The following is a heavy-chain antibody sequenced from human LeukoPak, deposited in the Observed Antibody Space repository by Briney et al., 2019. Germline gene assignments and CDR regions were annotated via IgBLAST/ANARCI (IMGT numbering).Heavy chain of an antibody. CDR2: IKQDGSEK. J-gene: IGHJ4*02. CDR1: GFTFSSYW. CDR3: ARHIQDGGSWGIDY. D-gene: IGHD2-15*01. Sequence: GGSLRLSCAASGFTFSSYWMSWVRQAPGKGLEWVANIKQDGSEKYYVDSVKGRFTISRDNAKNSLYLQMNSLRAEDTAVYYCARHIQDGGSWGIDYWGQGALVTVSS. V-gene: IGHV3-7*01.